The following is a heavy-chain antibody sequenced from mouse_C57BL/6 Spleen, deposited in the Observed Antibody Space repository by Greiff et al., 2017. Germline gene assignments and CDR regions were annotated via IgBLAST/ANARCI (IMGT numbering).Heavy chain of an antibody. CDR1: GFTFSDYG. CDR3: VSSNSYYFDY. CDR2: ISSGSSTI. J-gene: IGHJ2*01. D-gene: IGHD2-5*01. Sequence: EVKLMESGGGLVKPGGSLKLSCAASGFTFSDYGMHWVRQAPEKGLEWVAYISSGSSTIYYADTVKGRFTISRDNAKNTLFLQMTSLRSEDTAMYYCVSSNSYYFDYWGQGTTLTVSS. V-gene: IGHV5-17*01.